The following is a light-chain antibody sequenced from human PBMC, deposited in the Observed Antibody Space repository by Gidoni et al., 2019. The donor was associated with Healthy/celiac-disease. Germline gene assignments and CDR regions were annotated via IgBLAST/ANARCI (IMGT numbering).Light chain of an antibody. CDR1: QDISNY. J-gene: IGKJ3*01. V-gene: IGKV1-33*01. CDR2: DAS. Sequence: DIQMTQSPSSLSASVGDRVTITCQASQDISNYLNWYHQKPGKAPKLLIYDASNLETGVPSRFSGSGSGTDFTFTISSLQPEDIATYYCQQYDNLPITFGPXTKVDIK. CDR3: QQYDNLPIT.